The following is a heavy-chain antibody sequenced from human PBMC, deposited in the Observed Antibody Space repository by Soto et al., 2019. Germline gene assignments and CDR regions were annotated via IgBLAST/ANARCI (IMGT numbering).Heavy chain of an antibody. CDR3: AVVDDYYYYGMDV. D-gene: IGHD2-15*01. Sequence: GGSLRLSCAASGFTFGSYSMNWVRQAPGKGLEWVSYISSSSSTIYYADSVKGRFTISRDNAKNSLYLQMNSLRAEDTAVYYCAVVDDYYYYGMDVWAQGTTVTVSS. CDR2: ISSSSSTI. CDR1: GFTFGSYS. V-gene: IGHV3-48*01. J-gene: IGHJ6*02.